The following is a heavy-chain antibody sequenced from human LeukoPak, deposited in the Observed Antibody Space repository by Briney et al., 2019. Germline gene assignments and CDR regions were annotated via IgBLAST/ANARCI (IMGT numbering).Heavy chain of an antibody. Sequence: PSETLSLTCAVYGGSFSGYYWSWIRQPPGKGLEWIGEINLSGSTNYNPSLKSRVTISVDTSKNQFSLKLSSVTAADTAVYYCARAGSEYSYGFVDYWGQGTLVTVSS. CDR3: ARAGSEYSYGFVDY. J-gene: IGHJ4*02. CDR2: INLSGST. V-gene: IGHV4-34*01. D-gene: IGHD5-18*01. CDR1: GGSFSGYY.